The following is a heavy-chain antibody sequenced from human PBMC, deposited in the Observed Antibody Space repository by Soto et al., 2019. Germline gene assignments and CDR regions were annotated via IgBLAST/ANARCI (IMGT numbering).Heavy chain of an antibody. CDR3: ANGARPTPIGAFDI. Sequence: QVQLVQSGAEVKKPGSSVKVSCKASGGTFSSYAISWVRQAPGQGLEWMGGIIPIFGTANYAQKFQGRVTITADESTSTAYMERSSLRAEDTAVYYCANGARPTPIGAFDIWGQGTMVTVSS. CDR1: GGTFSSYA. V-gene: IGHV1-69*01. D-gene: IGHD1-26*01. J-gene: IGHJ3*02. CDR2: IIPIFGTA.